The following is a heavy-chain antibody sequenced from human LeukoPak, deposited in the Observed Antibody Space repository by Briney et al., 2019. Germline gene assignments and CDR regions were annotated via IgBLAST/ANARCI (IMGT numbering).Heavy chain of an antibody. Sequence: GGSLRLSCAASGFTFSSYSMNWVRQAPGKGLEWVSYISSSSSTIYYADSVKGLFTISRDNAKNSLYLQMNSLRDEDTAVYYCARESWYVDYFDYWGQGTLVTASS. D-gene: IGHD6-13*01. CDR1: GFTFSSYS. CDR3: ARESWYVDYFDY. J-gene: IGHJ4*02. V-gene: IGHV3-48*02. CDR2: ISSSSSTI.